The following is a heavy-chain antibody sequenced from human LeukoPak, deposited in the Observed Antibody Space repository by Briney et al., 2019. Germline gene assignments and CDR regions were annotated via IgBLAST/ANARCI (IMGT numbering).Heavy chain of an antibody. V-gene: IGHV3-64*02. Sequence: GGSLRLSCVASGFPFSTYAMHWVRQAPGKGLEYVSGISSNGTNTNYADSVEGRFTISRDNSKDTLYLQMNSLRAEDTAVYYCARDLYSSSLPIRRRYYGMDAWGQGTTVTVSS. D-gene: IGHD6-13*01. CDR2: ISSNGTNT. J-gene: IGHJ6*02. CDR3: ARDLYSSSLPIRRRYYGMDA. CDR1: GFPFSTYA.